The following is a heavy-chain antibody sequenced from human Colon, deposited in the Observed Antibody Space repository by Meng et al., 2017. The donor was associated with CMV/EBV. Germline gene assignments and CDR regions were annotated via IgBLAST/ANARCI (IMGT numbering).Heavy chain of an antibody. CDR3: ARHRAGPSSLLRNDY. CDR1: GFTVTSSS. D-gene: IGHD3-16*01. V-gene: IGHV3-66*02. Sequence: GGSLRLSCAASGFTVTSSSLSWVRQAPGKGLEWVSLIYNDGATHYADSVKGRFTVSRDASKNTLYLQMNSLRPEDTALYYCARHRAGPSSLLRNDYWGQGTLVTVSS. CDR2: IYNDGAT. J-gene: IGHJ4*02.